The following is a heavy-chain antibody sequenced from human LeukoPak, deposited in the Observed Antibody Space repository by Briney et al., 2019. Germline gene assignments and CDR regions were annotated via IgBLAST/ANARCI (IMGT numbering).Heavy chain of an antibody. CDR2: IHTSGST. V-gene: IGHV4-4*07. D-gene: IGHD3-10*01. J-gene: IGHJ4*02. CDR1: GNSISSYY. Sequence: SETLSLTCTVSGNSISSYYWSWIRQPAGKGLEWIGRIHTSGSTNYNSSLKSRVTMSVDMSKNQFSLKLSSMTAADTAVYYCAGGALLWFGDRMEYYFDYWGQGTLLTVSS. CDR3: AGGALLWFGDRMEYYFDY.